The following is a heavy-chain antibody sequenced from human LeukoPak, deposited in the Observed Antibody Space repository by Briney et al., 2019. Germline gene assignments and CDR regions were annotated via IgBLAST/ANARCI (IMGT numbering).Heavy chain of an antibody. CDR3: ARDGYNSGYFDY. V-gene: IGHV4-30-4*01. D-gene: IGHD5-24*01. CDR1: GGSISSGDYY. J-gene: IGHJ4*02. CDR2: IYYSRST. Sequence: PSQTLSLTCTVSGGSISSGDYYWNWIRQPPGKGLEWIGYIYYSRSTSYSPSLKSRLTISVDTSKNQFSLKLSSVTAADTAVYYCARDGYNSGYFDYWGQGTLVTVSA.